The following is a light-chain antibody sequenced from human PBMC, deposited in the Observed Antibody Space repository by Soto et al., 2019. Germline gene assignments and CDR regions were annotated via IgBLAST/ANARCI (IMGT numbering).Light chain of an antibody. V-gene: IGKV3-15*01. Sequence: SQSVSTNLAWDQNKPRQAPRLISSGAYNRATGVPDRFIGSVSWREFILPIISLQSEDFAVYYCQQYNHWPLWTVGQGNNLDIK. CDR1: QSVSTN. CDR2: GAY. CDR3: QQYNHWPLWT. J-gene: IGKJ1*01.